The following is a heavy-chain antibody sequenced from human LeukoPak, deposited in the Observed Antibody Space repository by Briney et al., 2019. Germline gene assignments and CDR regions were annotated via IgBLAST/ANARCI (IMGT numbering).Heavy chain of an antibody. CDR3: ARDQEAFDY. V-gene: IGHV1-46*01. CDR2: IYPRDGST. CDR1: GYSFTSNY. Sequence: ASVKVSCKASGYSFTSNYIHWVRQAPGQGLEWMGMIYPRDGSTSYAQKFQGRVTETRDTSTSTVHMELSGLRSEDTAIYYCARDQEAFDYWGQGTLVTVSS. J-gene: IGHJ4*02.